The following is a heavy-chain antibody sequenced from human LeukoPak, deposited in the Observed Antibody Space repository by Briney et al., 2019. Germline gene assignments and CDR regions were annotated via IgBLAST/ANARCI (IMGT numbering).Heavy chain of an antibody. CDR2: IYYSGST. CDR3: ARWADYPT. D-gene: IGHD4-11*01. J-gene: IGHJ3*01. Sequence: SETLSLTCTVSGGSITSYYWSWIRQPPGKGLEWIGYIYYSGSTYYNPSLKSRVTISVDTSKNQFSLKLSSVTAADTAVYYCARWADYPTWGQGTMVTVSS. V-gene: IGHV4-30-4*08. CDR1: GGSITSYY.